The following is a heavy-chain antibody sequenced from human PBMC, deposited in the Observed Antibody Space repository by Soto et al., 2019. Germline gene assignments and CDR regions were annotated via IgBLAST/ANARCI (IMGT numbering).Heavy chain of an antibody. V-gene: IGHV4-59*01. J-gene: IGHJ4*02. CDR1: CDSISSFY. D-gene: IGHD6-19*01. Sequence: SETLSLTCTVSCDSISSFYWSWIRQPPGKGLEWIGYISYIGSTNYNPSLQSRVTISADTSKNQFSLKLSSVTAADTAVYYCARDDSTGGFDFWGRGTLVTVS. CDR2: ISYIGST. CDR3: ARDDSTGGFDF.